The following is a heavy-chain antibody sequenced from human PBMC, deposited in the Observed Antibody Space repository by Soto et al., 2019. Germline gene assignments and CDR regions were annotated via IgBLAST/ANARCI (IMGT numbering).Heavy chain of an antibody. CDR2: INPNSGGT. V-gene: IGHV1-2*04. Sequence: GASVKVSCKASGYTFTXYYMHWVRQAPGQGLEWMGWINPNSGGTNYAQKFQGWVTMTRDTSISTAYMELSRLRSDDTAVYYCAILEYSSGWSEDAFDIWGQGTMVTVSS. CDR1: GYTFTXYY. D-gene: IGHD6-19*01. J-gene: IGHJ3*02. CDR3: AILEYSSGWSEDAFDI.